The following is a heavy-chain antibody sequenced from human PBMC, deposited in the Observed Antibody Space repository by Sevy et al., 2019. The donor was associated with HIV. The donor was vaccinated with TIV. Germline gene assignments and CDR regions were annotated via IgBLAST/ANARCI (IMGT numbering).Heavy chain of an antibody. V-gene: IGHV3-23*01. D-gene: IGHD3-22*01. CDR3: AKDPYSSGEYFEK. CDR2: ISGSGGRT. J-gene: IGHJ1*01. Sequence: GGSLRLSCKASGFNFNNYAMSWVRQAPGKGLEWVSTISGSGGRTYTAESVRGRLTNSRDNSKRTVYLQMNSLGGDDTAIYYCAKDPYSSGEYFEKWGQGARVTVSS. CDR1: GFNFNNYA.